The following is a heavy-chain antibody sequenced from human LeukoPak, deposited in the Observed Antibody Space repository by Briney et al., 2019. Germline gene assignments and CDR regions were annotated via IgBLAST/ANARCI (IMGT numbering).Heavy chain of an antibody. CDR2: IKSKTDGGTT. J-gene: IGHJ4*02. Sequence: PGGSLRLSYAASGFTFSNAWMSWVRQAPGKGLEWVGRIKSKTDGGTTDYAAPVKGRFTISRDDSKNTLYLQMNSLKTEDTAAYYCATSLLRYYFDYWGQGTLVTVSS. V-gene: IGHV3-15*01. D-gene: IGHD3-10*01. CDR1: GFTFSNAW. CDR3: ATSLLRYYFDY.